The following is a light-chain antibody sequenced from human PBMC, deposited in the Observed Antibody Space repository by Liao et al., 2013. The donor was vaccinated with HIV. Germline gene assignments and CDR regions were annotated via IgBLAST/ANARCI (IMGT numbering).Light chain of an antibody. J-gene: IGLJ2*01. CDR2: FDT. CDR1: SIGTKT. CDR3: QAWDRNTAI. V-gene: IGLV3-21*01. Sequence: SYELTQPPSVSVAPGKTAKITCGGNSIGTKTVHWYQQKPGQAPVLVIHFDTDRPSGIPERFSGSNSGDTATLTISGTQPMDEADYYCQAWDRNTAIFGGGTKLTVL.